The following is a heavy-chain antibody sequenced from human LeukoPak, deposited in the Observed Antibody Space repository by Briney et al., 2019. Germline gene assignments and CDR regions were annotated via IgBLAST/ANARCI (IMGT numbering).Heavy chain of an antibody. D-gene: IGHD3-10*01. CDR2: INHSGST. CDR1: GGSFSGYY. CDR3: ATGGFMVRGVLDY. V-gene: IGHV4-34*01. Sequence: SETLSLTCAVYGGSFSGYYWSWIRQPPGKGLEWIGEINHSGSTNYNPSLKSRVTISVDTSKNQFSLKLSSVTAADTAVHYCATGGFMVRGVLDYWGQGTLVTVSS. J-gene: IGHJ4*02.